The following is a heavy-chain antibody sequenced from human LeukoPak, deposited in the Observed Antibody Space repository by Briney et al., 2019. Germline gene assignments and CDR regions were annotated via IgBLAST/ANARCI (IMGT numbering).Heavy chain of an antibody. J-gene: IGHJ4*02. CDR1: GYTLTELS. V-gene: IGHV1-24*01. CDR3: ATVLYSSSLGEYYFDY. D-gene: IGHD6-13*01. Sequence: ASVKVSCKVSGYTLTELSMHWVRQAPGKGLEWMGGFDPEDGETIYAQKFQGRVTMTEDKSTDTAYMELSSLRSEDTAVYYCATVLYSSSLGEYYFDYWGQGTLVTVSS. CDR2: FDPEDGET.